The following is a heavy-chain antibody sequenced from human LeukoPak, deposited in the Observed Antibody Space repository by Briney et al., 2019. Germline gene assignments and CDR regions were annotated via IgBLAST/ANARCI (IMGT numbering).Heavy chain of an antibody. CDR1: GFTFSSYS. D-gene: IGHD6-19*01. Sequence: GGSLRLSCAASGFTFSSYSMNWVRQAPGKGLEWVSYISSSSSTIYYADSVKGRFTISRDNAKNSLYLHMNSLRAEDTAVYYCARGGSGWYYNWFDPWGQGTLVTVSS. V-gene: IGHV3-48*04. J-gene: IGHJ5*02. CDR2: ISSSSSTI. CDR3: ARGGSGWYYNWFDP.